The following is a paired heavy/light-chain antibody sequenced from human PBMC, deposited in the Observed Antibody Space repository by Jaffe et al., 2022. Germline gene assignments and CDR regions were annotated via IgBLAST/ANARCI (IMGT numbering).Heavy chain of an antibody. Sequence: QVQLVESGGGVVQPGRSLRLSCAASGFTFSSYGMHWVRQAPGKGLEWVAVISYDGSNKYYADSVKGRFTISRDNSKNTLYLQMNSLRAEDTAVYYCAKDQVIAARASAYYYYYMDVWGKGTTVTVSS. D-gene: IGHD6-6*01. CDR2: ISYDGSNK. V-gene: IGHV3-30*18. J-gene: IGHJ6*03. CDR3: AKDQVIAARASAYYYYYMDV. CDR1: GFTFSSYG.
Light chain of an antibody. J-gene: IGKJ4*01. V-gene: IGKV1-NL1*01. CDR1: QGISNS. Sequence: DIQMTQSPSSLSASVGDRVTITCRASQGISNSLAWYQQKPGKAPKLLLYAASRLESGVPSRFSGSGSGTDYTLTISSLQPEDFATYYCQQYYSTPPLTFGGGTKVEIK. CDR3: QQYYSTPPLT. CDR2: AAS.